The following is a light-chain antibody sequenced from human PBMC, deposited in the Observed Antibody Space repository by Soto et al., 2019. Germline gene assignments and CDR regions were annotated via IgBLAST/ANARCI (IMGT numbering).Light chain of an antibody. J-gene: IGLJ1*01. CDR1: KSVVGAYDF. Sequence: QSLLNQAAYVSGSPGQTIAISGTGKKSVVGAYDFVSWYQQHPDKAPKLPIYEVSNRPSGVSDRFSGSKSVNTATLTISGLQAEDEADYYCSSHTTSNTRVFGTGTKVTVL. CDR3: SSHTTSNTRV. V-gene: IGLV2-14*03. CDR2: EVS.